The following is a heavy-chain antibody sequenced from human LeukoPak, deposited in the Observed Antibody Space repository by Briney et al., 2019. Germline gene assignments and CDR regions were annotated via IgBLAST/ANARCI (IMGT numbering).Heavy chain of an antibody. D-gene: IGHD2-2*02. Sequence: ASVKVSCKASGGTFSSYTISWVRQAPGQGLEWMGRIIPILGIANYAQKFQGRVTITADKSTSTAYMGLSSLRSEDTAVYYCAREGNSDCSSTSCYTNFQHWGQGTLVTVSS. CDR2: IIPILGIA. V-gene: IGHV1-69*04. CDR1: GGTFSSYT. J-gene: IGHJ1*01. CDR3: AREGNSDCSSTSCYTNFQH.